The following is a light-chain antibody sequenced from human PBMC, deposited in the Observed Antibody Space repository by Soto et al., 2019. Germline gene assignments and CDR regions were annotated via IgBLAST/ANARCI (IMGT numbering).Light chain of an antibody. V-gene: IGKV1-5*01. CDR1: QSVGTW. J-gene: IGKJ1*01. Sequence: DIQMTQSPSTLSASVGGRVTITCRASQSVGTWVAWYQQKPGKAPKLLIYGASNLESGVPSRFSGSGSGTESTLTITTLQPDDFATYFCQHYRRNTWSFXPGTKVDIK. CDR3: QHYRRNTWS. CDR2: GAS.